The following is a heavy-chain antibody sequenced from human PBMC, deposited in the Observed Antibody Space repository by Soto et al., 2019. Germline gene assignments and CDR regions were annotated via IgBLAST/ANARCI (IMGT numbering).Heavy chain of an antibody. D-gene: IGHD3-9*01. CDR3: ARERDTTGYILRY. V-gene: IGHV3-53*01. CDR2: IYARGTT. Sequence: EVQLVESGGGLIQPGGSLRLSCAASGFTVSNNYMTWVRQAPGKGLEWVSIIYARGTTYYADSVQGRFIISRDNSDNTLYLHMNNLRAEDTAMYYCARERDTTGYILRYWGQGTLVTVSS. CDR1: GFTVSNNY. J-gene: IGHJ4*02.